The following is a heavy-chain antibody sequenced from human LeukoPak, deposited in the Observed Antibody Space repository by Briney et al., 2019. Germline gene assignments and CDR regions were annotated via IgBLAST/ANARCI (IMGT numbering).Heavy chain of an antibody. CDR3: ARYSSGWYPYNWFDP. V-gene: IGHV4-31*03. J-gene: IGHJ5*02. CDR2: IYYSGST. CDR1: GGSISSGGYY. Sequence: PSETLSLTCTVSGGSISSGGYYWSWIRQHPGKGLEWIGYIYYSGSTYYNPSLKSRVTISVDTSKNQFSLKLSSVTAADTAVYYCARYSSGWYPYNWFDPWGQGTLVTVSS. D-gene: IGHD6-19*01.